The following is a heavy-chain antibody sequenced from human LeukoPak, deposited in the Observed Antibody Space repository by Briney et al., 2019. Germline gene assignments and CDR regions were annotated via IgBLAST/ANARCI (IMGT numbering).Heavy chain of an antibody. Sequence: GGSLRLSCAASGFTFSNYAMSWVRQAPGKGLEWVSTISGTTENIHYADSVKGRFTISRDNSKNTVYLQMNSLRGGDTALYYCAKFGFSIRGDYDFNSWGQGTLVTVSS. J-gene: IGHJ5*02. CDR1: GFTFSNYA. V-gene: IGHV3-23*01. D-gene: IGHD4-17*01. CDR2: ISGTTENI. CDR3: AKFGFSIRGDYDFNS.